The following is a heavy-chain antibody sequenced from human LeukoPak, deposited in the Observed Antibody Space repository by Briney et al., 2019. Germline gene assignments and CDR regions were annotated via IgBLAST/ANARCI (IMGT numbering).Heavy chain of an antibody. J-gene: IGHJ5*02. CDR1: GGSIGSYF. CDR2: IYDSGSGST. CDR3: ARFIEGPPHWFDP. Sequence: PSETLSLTCTVSGGSIGSYFWNWIRQSPRRGLEWIGFIYDSGSGSTNYNPSLKSRVTMSVDTSKNQFSLKLSSVTAADTAVYYCARFIEGPPHWFDPWGQGTLVTVSS. D-gene: IGHD2-15*01. V-gene: IGHV4-59*12.